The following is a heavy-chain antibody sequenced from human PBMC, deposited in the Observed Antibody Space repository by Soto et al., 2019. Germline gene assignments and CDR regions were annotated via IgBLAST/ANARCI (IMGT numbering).Heavy chain of an antibody. CDR2: IYTSRSA. Sequence: NPSETLSLACTVSGGSISSYYWSWLRQPGGKGLEWIGRIYTSRSANYNPSLKSRVTMSVDTSKNQFSLKLSSVTAEDTAVYYCARDRHDNPNSFDAFDLWGPGTLVTVS. J-gene: IGHJ3*01. V-gene: IGHV4-4*07. CDR1: GGSISSYY. D-gene: IGHD3-9*01. CDR3: ARDRHDNPNSFDAFDL.